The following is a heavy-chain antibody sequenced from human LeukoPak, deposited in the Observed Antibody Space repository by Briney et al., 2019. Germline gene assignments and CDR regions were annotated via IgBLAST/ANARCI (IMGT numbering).Heavy chain of an antibody. J-gene: IGHJ4*02. V-gene: IGHV3-20*04. Sequence: GGSLRLSCTASGFSFDDSDIYWVRQAPGQGLEWVSGIKLNGGTTTYADSVKGRFTISRDNARNSLFLQMNSLTAEDTAFYFCARKGHYGTDFWGQGTLVTVSS. CDR2: IKLNGGTT. D-gene: IGHD4-17*01. CDR3: ARKGHYGTDF. CDR1: GFSFDDSD.